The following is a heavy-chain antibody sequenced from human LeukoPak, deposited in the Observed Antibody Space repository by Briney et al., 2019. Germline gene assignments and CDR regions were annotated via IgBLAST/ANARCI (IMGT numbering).Heavy chain of an antibody. CDR1: GFTFSSYE. CDR2: ISSSGSNI. Sequence: PGRSLRLSCAPSGFTFSSYEMSWVRQAPGKGLEWVSYISSSGSNIYYADSVKGRFTTSRINTKNSLYKQMTSLMAKDLSVYYCAEVGITMIGGVWGKGTTVTISS. V-gene: IGHV3-48*03. J-gene: IGHJ6*04. CDR3: AEVGITMIGGV. D-gene: IGHD3-10*02.